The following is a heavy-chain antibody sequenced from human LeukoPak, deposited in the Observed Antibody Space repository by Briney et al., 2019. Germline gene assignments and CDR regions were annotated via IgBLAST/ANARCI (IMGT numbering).Heavy chain of an antibody. CDR1: GGTFSSYA. CDR2: IIPILGIA. J-gene: IGHJ6*02. CDR3: ARADLGDYYYGMDV. D-gene: IGHD3-16*01. Sequence: ASVKVSCKASGGTFSSYAISWVRQAPGQGLEWMGRIIPILGIANYAQKFRGRVTITADKSTSTAYMELSSLRSEDTAVYYCARADLGDYYYGMDVWGQGTTVTVSS. V-gene: IGHV1-69*04.